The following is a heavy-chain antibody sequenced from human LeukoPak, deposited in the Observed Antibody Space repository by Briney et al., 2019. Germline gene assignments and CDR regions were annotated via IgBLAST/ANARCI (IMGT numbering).Heavy chain of an antibody. CDR3: ARGYSYGYYYYMDV. CDR2: INHSGST. Sequence: SETLSLTCAVYGGSFSGYYWSWIRQPPGKGLEWIGEINHSGSTNYNPSLKSRVTISVDTSKNQFSLKLSSVTAADTAVYYCARGYSYGYYYYMDVWGKGTTVTVSS. D-gene: IGHD5-18*01. V-gene: IGHV4-34*01. J-gene: IGHJ6*03. CDR1: GGSFSGYY.